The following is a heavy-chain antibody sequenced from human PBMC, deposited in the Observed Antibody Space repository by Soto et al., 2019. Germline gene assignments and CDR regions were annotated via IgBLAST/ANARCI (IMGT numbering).Heavy chain of an antibody. CDR1: GGSISSGGYY. D-gene: IGHD1-26*01. J-gene: IGHJ5*01. V-gene: IGHV4-31*03. CDR3: ARNSASWQWFDY. CDR2: IYYSGST. Sequence: QVQLQESGPGLVKPSQTLSLTCSVSGGSISSGGYYWSWIRQHPEKGLEWIGYIYYSGSTNYNPSLKSRVIISVDTSSNRFSLVLRSVTAADTAIYYCARNSASWQWFDYWGQGTLVTVSS.